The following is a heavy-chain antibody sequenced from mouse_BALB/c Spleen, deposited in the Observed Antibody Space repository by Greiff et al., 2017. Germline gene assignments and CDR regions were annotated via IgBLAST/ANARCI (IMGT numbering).Heavy chain of an antibody. CDR2: ISSGGSYT. CDR3: AGEGGSSGYYAMDY. J-gene: IGHJ4*01. V-gene: IGHV5-9-4*01. CDR1: GFTFSSYA. D-gene: IGHD3-1*01. Sequence: EVMLVESGGGLVKPGGSLKLSCAASGFTFSSYAMSWVRQSPEKGLEWVAEISSGGSYTYYPDTVTGRFTISRDNAKNTLYLEMSSLRSEDTAMYYCAGEGGSSGYYAMDYWGQGTSVTGSS.